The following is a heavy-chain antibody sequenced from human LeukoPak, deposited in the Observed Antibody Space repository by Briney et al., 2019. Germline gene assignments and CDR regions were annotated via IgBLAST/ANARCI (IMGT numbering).Heavy chain of an antibody. CDR1: GFTFSSYA. J-gene: IGHJ4*02. V-gene: IGHV3-23*01. Sequence: PGGSLRLSCAASGFTFSSYAMSWVRQAPGKGLEWVSAISGSGGSTYYADSVKGRFTISRDNSKNTLYLQMNSLRAEDTAVYYCAKLGYCSSTSCSNRLYYCGQRTPLTAAS. CDR2: ISGSGGST. CDR3: AKLGYCSSTSCSNRLYY. D-gene: IGHD2-2*01.